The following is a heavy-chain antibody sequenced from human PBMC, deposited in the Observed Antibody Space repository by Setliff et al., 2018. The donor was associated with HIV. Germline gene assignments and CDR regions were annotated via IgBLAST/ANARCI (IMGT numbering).Heavy chain of an antibody. CDR2: ISNSRTTT. CDR1: GFTFSSYW. CDR3: ARAKTSGTYYGWSY. Sequence: PGGSLRLSCAASGFTFSSYWMSWVRQAPGKGLEWISYISNSRTTTSYADSVKGRFTISRDNAKNSLYLQMNSLRAEDTAVYYCARAKTSGTYYGWSYWGQGTLVTVSS. D-gene: IGHD1-26*01. J-gene: IGHJ4*02. V-gene: IGHV3-48*04.